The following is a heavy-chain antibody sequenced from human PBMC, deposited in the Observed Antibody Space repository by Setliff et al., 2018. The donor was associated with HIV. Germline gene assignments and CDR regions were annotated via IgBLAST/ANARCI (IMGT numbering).Heavy chain of an antibody. Sequence: GASVKVSCKASGYTFTGYYMHWVRQAPGQGLEWMGRINPNSGGTNYAQKFQGRVTITADETTSTAYMELSSLRAEDTAVYYCAKGPIIAAAGTFDYWGQGTLVTVSS. J-gene: IGHJ4*02. CDR1: GYTFTGYY. V-gene: IGHV1-2*06. CDR2: INPNSGGT. D-gene: IGHD6-13*01. CDR3: AKGPIIAAAGTFDY.